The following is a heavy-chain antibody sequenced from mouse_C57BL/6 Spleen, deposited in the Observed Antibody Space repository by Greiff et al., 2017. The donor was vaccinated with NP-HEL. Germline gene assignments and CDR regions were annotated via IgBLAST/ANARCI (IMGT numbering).Heavy chain of an antibody. CDR1: GYTFTSYG. CDR2: IYPRSGNT. CDR3: ARSGGAHKVITTVVNFDY. Sequence: VKLMESGAELARPGASVKLSCKASGYTFTSYGISWVKQRTGQGLEWIGEIYPRSGNTYYNEKFKGKATLTADKSSSTAYMELRSLTSEDAAVYFCARSGGAHKVITTVVNFDYWGQGTTLTVSS. V-gene: IGHV1-81*01. D-gene: IGHD1-1*01. J-gene: IGHJ2*01.